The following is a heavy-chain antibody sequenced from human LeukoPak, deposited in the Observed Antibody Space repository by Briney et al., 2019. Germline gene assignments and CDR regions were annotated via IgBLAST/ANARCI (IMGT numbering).Heavy chain of an antibody. D-gene: IGHD3-10*01. CDR3: ARDDYYGSGSYSTGFDY. CDR1: GYTFTSYY. Sequence: ASVKVSCKASGYTFTSYYMHWVRQAPGQGLEWMGIINPSGGSTSYAQKFQGRVTMTRDTSTSTVYMELSSLRSEDTAVYYCARDDYYGSGSYSTGFDYWGQGTLVTVSS. V-gene: IGHV1-46*01. J-gene: IGHJ4*02. CDR2: INPSGGST.